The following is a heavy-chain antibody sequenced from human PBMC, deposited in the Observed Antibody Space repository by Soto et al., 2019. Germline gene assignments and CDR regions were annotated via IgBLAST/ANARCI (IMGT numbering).Heavy chain of an antibody. Sequence: GPTQVNATQTLMLTCTFSGFSLSTSGVGVGWIRQPPGKALEWLALIYWDDDKRYSPSLKSRLTITKDTSKNQVVPTMTNMDPVDKATYYCARKLAYFDYWGRGTLVTVSS. V-gene: IGHV2-5*02. D-gene: IGHD1-1*01. CDR3: ARKLAYFDY. J-gene: IGHJ4*02. CDR1: GFSLSTSGVG. CDR2: IYWDDDK.